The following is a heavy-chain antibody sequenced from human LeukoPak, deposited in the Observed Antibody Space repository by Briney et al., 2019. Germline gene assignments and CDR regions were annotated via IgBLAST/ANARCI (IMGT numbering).Heavy chain of an antibody. CDR3: ARHSEYYSGSGSASGYFDY. J-gene: IGHJ4*02. CDR1: GASISSSSYY. D-gene: IGHD3-10*01. CDR2: IYYSGTT. Sequence: SETLSLTCTVPGASISSSSYYWGWIRQPPGKGLEWIGTIYYSGTTYYNPSLKSRVTVSVDTSKNQFSLRLSSVTAADTAVYYCARHSEYYSGSGSASGYFDYCGQGALVTVSS. V-gene: IGHV4-39*01.